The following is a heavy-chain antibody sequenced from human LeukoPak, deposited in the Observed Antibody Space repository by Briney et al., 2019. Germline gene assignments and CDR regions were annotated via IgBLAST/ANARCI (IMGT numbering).Heavy chain of an antibody. V-gene: IGHV3-49*04. J-gene: IGHJ4*02. CDR1: GFTFGDYA. CDR3: TRVHSGIDFDY. D-gene: IGHD3-10*01. Sequence: GGSLRLSFIASGFTFGDYAMSWVRQAPGKGLEWVGFIRSKAYGGTTEYAASVKGRFTISRDDSKSIAYLQMNSLKSEDTAVYHCTRVHSGIDFDYWGQGTLVTVSS. CDR2: IRSKAYGGTT.